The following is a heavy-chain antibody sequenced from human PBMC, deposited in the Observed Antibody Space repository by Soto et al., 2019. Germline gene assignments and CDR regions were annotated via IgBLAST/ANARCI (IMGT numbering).Heavy chain of an antibody. CDR1: GYTFTGYY. J-gene: IGHJ4*02. Sequence: QVQLVQSGAEVKKPGASVKVSCKASGYTFTGYYMHWVRQAPGQGLEWMGWINPNSGGTNYAQKFQGRVTMTRDTSISTAYMELSRPRSDDTAVYYWWGILTGYSRFDYWGQGTLVTVSS. D-gene: IGHD3-9*01. CDR2: INPNSGGT. CDR3: WGILTGYSRFDY. V-gene: IGHV1-2*02.